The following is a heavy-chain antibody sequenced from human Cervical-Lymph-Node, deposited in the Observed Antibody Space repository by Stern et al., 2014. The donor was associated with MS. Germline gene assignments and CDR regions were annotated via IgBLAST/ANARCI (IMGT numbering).Heavy chain of an antibody. CDR2: ISSYNGNT. Sequence: VQLVQSGAEVKKPGASVKVSCKASGDTFTGYGISWVRQAPGQGLEWMGWISSYNGNTNYAQRLQGSVTMTTETSTRHRYKEHRSLRSDDAAVYYCARDRAPYLHDAFDIWGQGTMVTVSS. CDR1: GDTFTGYG. CDR3: ARDRAPYLHDAFDI. D-gene: IGHD4-11*01. V-gene: IGHV1-18*01. J-gene: IGHJ3*02.